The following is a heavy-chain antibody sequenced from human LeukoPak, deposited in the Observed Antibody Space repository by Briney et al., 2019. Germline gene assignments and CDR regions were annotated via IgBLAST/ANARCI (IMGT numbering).Heavy chain of an antibody. V-gene: IGHV3-21*01. J-gene: IGHJ4*02. D-gene: IGHD1-26*01. CDR3: ARLSRSSYGKYYFDS. Sequence: GGSLRLSCAASGCTFSSYAMEWVRQAPGKGLEWLSSLTGGSDYVYYADSVKGRFTISRDNAKSSLYLQMNSLRAEDTAVYYCARLSRSSYGKYYFDSWGQGTLVTVSS. CDR2: LTGGSDYV. CDR1: GCTFSSYA.